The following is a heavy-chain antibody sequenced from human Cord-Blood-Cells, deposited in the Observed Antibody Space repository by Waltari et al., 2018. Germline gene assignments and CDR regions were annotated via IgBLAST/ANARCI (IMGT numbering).Heavy chain of an antibody. J-gene: IGHJ2*01. CDR1: GYSFTSYW. D-gene: IGHD1-1*01. CDR3: ASRVRWNDEDPYYWYFDL. V-gene: IGHV5-51*03. CDR2: IDPGASVT. Sequence: EVQLVQSGAEVKKPGESLKISCKGSGYSFTSYWIGWVRQMPGKGLEWMGIIDPGASVTTYSLSFQGQVTISAEKSISTAYLQWSSLKASDTAMYYCASRVRWNDEDPYYWYFDLWGRGTLVTVSS.